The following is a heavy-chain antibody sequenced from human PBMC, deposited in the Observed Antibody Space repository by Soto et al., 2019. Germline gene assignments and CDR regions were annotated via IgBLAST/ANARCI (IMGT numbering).Heavy chain of an antibody. J-gene: IGHJ4*02. CDR2: FYYTGST. CDR1: GGSVSSGNYY. D-gene: IGHD3-22*01. Sequence: PSETLSLTCTVSGGSVSSGNYYWSWIRQPPGKGLEWIGYFYYTGSTNYIPSLKSRVTISIDASKNQFSLRLSSVTAADTAVYYCARSMHYSDGSNYSPFDYWGQGTLVTVSS. V-gene: IGHV4-61*01. CDR3: ARSMHYSDGSNYSPFDY.